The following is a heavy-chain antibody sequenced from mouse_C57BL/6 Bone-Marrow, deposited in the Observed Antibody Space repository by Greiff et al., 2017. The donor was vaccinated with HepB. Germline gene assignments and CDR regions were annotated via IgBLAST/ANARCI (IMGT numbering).Heavy chain of an antibody. CDR3: VRHNYDGAWFAY. CDR1: GFSFNTYA. Sequence: EVHLVESGGGLVQPKGSLKLSCAASGFSFNTYAMNWVRQAPGKGLEWVARIRSISNNYATYYADSVKDRFTISRDDSESMLYLQMNNLKTEDTAMYYCVRHNYDGAWFAYWGQGTLVTVSA. V-gene: IGHV10-1*01. CDR2: IRSISNNYAT. D-gene: IGHD2-4*01. J-gene: IGHJ3*01.